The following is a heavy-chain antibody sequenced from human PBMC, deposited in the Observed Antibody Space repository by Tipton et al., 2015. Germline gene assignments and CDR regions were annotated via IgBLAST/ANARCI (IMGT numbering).Heavy chain of an antibody. J-gene: IGHJ6*02. CDR1: GGSISSRGYY. Sequence: LRLSCTVSGGSISSRGYYWSWIRQHPGKGLEWIGYIYYSGTTYYNPSLKSRVTISIDTSKNQFSLSLSSVTAADTAVYYCARDLRYYYGLDVWGQGTTVTVSS. V-gene: IGHV4-31*03. CDR2: IYYSGTT. CDR3: ARDLRYYYGLDV.